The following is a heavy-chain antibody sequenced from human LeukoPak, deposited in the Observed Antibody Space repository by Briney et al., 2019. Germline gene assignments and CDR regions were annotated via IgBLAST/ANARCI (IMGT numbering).Heavy chain of an antibody. Sequence: ASVKVSCKASGYTFTSYGISGVRQAPGEGLEWMGWISGLNGDTKYAQRIQGRVTLTTDTSTRTAYMELRSLRSDDTAVYYCARGTVSGEDYYYMDVWGKGTTVTVSS. CDR3: ARGTVSGEDYYYMDV. CDR2: ISGLNGDT. J-gene: IGHJ6*03. D-gene: IGHD4-11*01. V-gene: IGHV1-18*01. CDR1: GYTFTSYG.